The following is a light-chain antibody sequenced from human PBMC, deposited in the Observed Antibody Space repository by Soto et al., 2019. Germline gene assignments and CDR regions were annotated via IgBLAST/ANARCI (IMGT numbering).Light chain of an antibody. Sequence: EIVLTQSPGTLSLSPGERATLACRASESVTSTHLAGYQQKGGQAPRLLIYAVSTRASGIPDRFSGGGSGTDFTLTIRRLEAEDFGVYYCQRYGTSRGTFGQGTKLEIK. V-gene: IGKV3-20*01. CDR1: ESVTSTH. CDR2: AVS. CDR3: QRYGTSRGT. J-gene: IGKJ2*01.